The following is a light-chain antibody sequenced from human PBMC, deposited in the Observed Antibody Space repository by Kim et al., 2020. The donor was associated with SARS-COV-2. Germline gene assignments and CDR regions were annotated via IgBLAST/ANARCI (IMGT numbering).Light chain of an antibody. J-gene: IGKJ1*01. V-gene: IGKV3-15*01. CDR3: QQYDDWPTWT. Sequence: SPGERATRSCRASQSVSVNFAWYQQKPGQAPRLLIYAASTRATGVPARFSGSGSGTEFTLTITSLQSEDSAVYYCQQYDDWPTWTFGQGTKVEIK. CDR2: AAS. CDR1: QSVSVN.